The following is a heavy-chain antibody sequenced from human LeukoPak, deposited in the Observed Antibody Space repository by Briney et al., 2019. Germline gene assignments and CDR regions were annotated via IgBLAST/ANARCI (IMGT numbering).Heavy chain of an antibody. V-gene: IGHV4-34*01. CDR3: ARGGEWLRSHFDY. CDR1: GGSFSGYY. Sequence: SETLSLTCAVYGGSFSGYYWSWIRQPPGKGLEWIGEINHSGSTNYNPSLKSRVTISVDTSKNQFSLKLSFVTAADTAVYYCARGGEWLRSHFDYWGQGTLVTVSS. CDR2: INHSGST. D-gene: IGHD5-12*01. J-gene: IGHJ4*02.